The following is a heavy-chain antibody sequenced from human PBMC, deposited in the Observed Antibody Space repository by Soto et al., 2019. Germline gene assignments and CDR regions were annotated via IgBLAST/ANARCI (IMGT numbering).Heavy chain of an antibody. CDR2: INKDGSDK. CDR1: GFTLSGYW. D-gene: IGHD3-16*01. V-gene: IGHV3-7*04. Sequence: EVQLVESGGGLVQPGGSLRLTCAASGFTLSGYWMSWVRQAPGKGLEWVANINKDGSDKRYVDSVKGRFTISRDNAKNLLYLEMNSLGAGEPGVYYCARGGGNFDPWGQGTLVTVSS. CDR3: ARGGGNFDP. J-gene: IGHJ5*02.